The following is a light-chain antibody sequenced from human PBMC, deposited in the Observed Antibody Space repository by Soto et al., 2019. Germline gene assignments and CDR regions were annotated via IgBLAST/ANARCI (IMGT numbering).Light chain of an antibody. Sequence: QSALTQPASVCGSPGQSITISCTGTSRDVGGYNYVSWYQQHPGKAPKLMIYEVSNRPSGVSNRFSGSKSGNTASLTISGLQDEDEAAYYCSSYTSSSTLVFGGGTKVTVL. CDR1: SRDVGGYNY. CDR3: SSYTSSSTLV. V-gene: IGLV2-14*01. CDR2: EVS. J-gene: IGLJ3*02.